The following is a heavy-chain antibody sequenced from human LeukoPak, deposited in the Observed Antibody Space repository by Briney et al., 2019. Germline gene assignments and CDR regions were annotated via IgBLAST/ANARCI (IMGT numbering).Heavy chain of an antibody. D-gene: IGHD3-9*01. Sequence: GGSLRLSCAASGFTFSSYTMTWVRQAPGKGLEWVSGISGSGDSTYYADSVKGRFTISRDNSKNTLYLQMNSLRAEDTAVYYCTKERRRDDILTGSFSDWGQGILVTVSS. CDR1: GFTFSSYT. J-gene: IGHJ4*02. V-gene: IGHV3-23*01. CDR2: ISGSGDST. CDR3: TKERRRDDILTGSFSD.